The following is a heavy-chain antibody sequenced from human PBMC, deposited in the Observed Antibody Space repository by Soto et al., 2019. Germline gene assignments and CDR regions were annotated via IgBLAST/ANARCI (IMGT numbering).Heavy chain of an antibody. J-gene: IGHJ4*02. CDR1: GFIFSDSA. D-gene: IGHD1-7*01. V-gene: IGHV3-73*02. CDR2: IRSKPNSHAT. CDR3: TRDWKYAVDY. Sequence: EVQLVESGGGLVQPGGSLKLSCAASGFIFSDSAMNWVRQASGKGLEWVGHIRSKPNSHATAYAASVKGRFTISRDDSRNMAYPQMDSLKTEDTAVYYCTRDWKYAVDYWGQGTLVTVSS.